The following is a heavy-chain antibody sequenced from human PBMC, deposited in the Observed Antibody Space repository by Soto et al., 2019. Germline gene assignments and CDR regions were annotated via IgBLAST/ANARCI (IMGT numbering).Heavy chain of an antibody. V-gene: IGHV4-39*01. CDR1: VGSISSSSYY. Sequence: QLQLQESGPGLVKPSETLSLTCTVSVGSISSSSYYWGWIRQPPGKGVEGIGIIYYSGSTYYNPSLKSRVTISVDTSKNQFSLKLSSVTAADTAVYYCASAISDIVLMVYAIFDYWGQGTLVTVSS. J-gene: IGHJ4*02. CDR2: IYYSGST. D-gene: IGHD2-8*01. CDR3: ASAISDIVLMVYAIFDY.